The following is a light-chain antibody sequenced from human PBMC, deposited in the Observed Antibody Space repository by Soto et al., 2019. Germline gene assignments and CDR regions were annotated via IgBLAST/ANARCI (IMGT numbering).Light chain of an antibody. CDR2: EVS. Sequence: QSVLTQPASVSGYPGQSITISCTGTSSDVGNYKYVSWYQQHPGKAPKLMIYEVSNRPSGVSNRFSGSKSGNTASLTISGLQAEDETDYYCFSYTSSGTYVFGTGTKVTV. CDR3: FSYTSSGTYV. V-gene: IGLV2-14*01. J-gene: IGLJ1*01. CDR1: SSDVGNYKY.